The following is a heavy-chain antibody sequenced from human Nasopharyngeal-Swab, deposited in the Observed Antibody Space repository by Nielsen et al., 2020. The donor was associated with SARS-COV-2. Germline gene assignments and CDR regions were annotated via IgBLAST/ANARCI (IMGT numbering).Heavy chain of an antibody. V-gene: IGHV1-8*01. CDR1: GYTFTSYD. D-gene: IGHD4-17*01. CDR3: ARGGYGDYLGYYYYMDV. CDR2: MNPNSGNT. J-gene: IGHJ6*03. Sequence: ASVQVSCKASGYTFTSYDINWVRQATGQGLEWMGWMNPNSGNTGYAQKFQGRVTMTRNTSISTAYMELSSLRSEDTAVYYCARGGYGDYLGYYYYMDVWGKGTTVTVSS.